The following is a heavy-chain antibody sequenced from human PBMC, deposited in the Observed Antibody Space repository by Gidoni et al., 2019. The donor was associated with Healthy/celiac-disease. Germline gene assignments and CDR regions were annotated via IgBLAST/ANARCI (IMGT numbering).Heavy chain of an antibody. CDR2: INHSGRT. J-gene: IGHJ4*02. V-gene: IGHV4-34*01. CDR1: GGSFSGYY. D-gene: IGHD1-26*01. Sequence: QVQLQQWAAGLLKPSETLSLTCAVYGGSFSGYYWSWIRQTPGKGLEWIGEINHSGRTNYNPSLKSRGTISVDTSKNQFSLKLSSVTAADTAVYYCARGGSGPYYCDYWGQGTLVTVSS. CDR3: ARGGSGPYYCDY.